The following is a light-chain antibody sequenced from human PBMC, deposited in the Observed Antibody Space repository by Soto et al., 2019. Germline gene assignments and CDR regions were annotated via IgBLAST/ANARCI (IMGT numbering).Light chain of an antibody. CDR1: QSISARY. CDR3: QQYSSYPLT. J-gene: IGKJ4*01. CDR2: DAS. V-gene: IGKV3-20*01. Sequence: TQSTSYLSASVGDRVTITCRASQSISARYLAWYQQKPGHAPRLLIYDASTRATGIPDRFSGGGSGTDFTLTISRLEPEDFAVYYCQQYSSYPLTFGGGTKVDI.